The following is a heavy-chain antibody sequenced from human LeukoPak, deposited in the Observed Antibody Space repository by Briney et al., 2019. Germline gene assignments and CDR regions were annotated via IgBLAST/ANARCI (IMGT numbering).Heavy chain of an antibody. CDR2: IKQDGSEK. CDR1: GFTFSSYW. J-gene: IGHJ3*02. CDR3: ARGQYCYDSSGYLTAGAFDI. D-gene: IGHD3-22*01. Sequence: GGSLRLSCAASGFTFSSYWMSWVRQAPGKGLEWVANIKQDGSEKYYVDSVKGRFTISRDNAKNSLYLQMNSLRAEDTAVYYCARGQYCYDSSGYLTAGAFDIWGQGTMVTVSS. V-gene: IGHV3-7*01.